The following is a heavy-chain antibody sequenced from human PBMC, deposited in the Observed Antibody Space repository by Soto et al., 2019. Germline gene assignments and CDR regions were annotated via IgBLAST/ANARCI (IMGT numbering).Heavy chain of an antibody. D-gene: IGHD3-22*01. CDR1: GFTFISYT. CDR2: ISYNSNTK. CDR3: GRIEVYYCSGYSEPTCIGTYYFDY. J-gene: IGHJ4*02. Sequence: PGWSLRLSCASSGFTFISYTMHWVRQAPGKGLEWVSFISYNSNTKYYADSVRGRFTISRDNSKNSLYVQMNSLRAGDTAVYYCGRIEVYYCSGYSEPTCIGTYYFDYWGQGTLVTVSS. V-gene: IGHV3-33*08.